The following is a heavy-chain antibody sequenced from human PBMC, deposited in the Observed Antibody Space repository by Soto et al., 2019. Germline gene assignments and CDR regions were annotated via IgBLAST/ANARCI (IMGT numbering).Heavy chain of an antibody. CDR3: ASIAVADNCSAP. D-gene: IGHD6-19*01. J-gene: IGHJ5*02. Sequence: SETLSLTCTVSGGSISSYYWSWIRQPPGKGLEWIGYIYYSGSPNYTPSLKGRFTISVFTSKNQFPLKLSSVTAADPAVYYWASIAVADNCSAPGGRGTLVPVSS. CDR1: GGSISSYY. CDR2: IYYSGSP. V-gene: IGHV4-59*08.